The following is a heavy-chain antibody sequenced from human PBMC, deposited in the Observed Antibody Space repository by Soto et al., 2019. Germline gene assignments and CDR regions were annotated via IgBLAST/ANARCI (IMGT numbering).Heavy chain of an antibody. CDR2: ISYDGNNK. V-gene: IGHV3-30*03. CDR1: GFTFSSYA. D-gene: IGHD4-17*01. J-gene: IGHJ4*02. Sequence: GGSLRLSCSASGFTFSSYAMHWVRQAPGKGLQWLAVISYDGNNKYYADSVEGRFTISRDNSKNTVYLQMNSLRLEDTAVYYCARGPSYSDSYFDHWGQGTLVTVSS. CDR3: ARGPSYSDSYFDH.